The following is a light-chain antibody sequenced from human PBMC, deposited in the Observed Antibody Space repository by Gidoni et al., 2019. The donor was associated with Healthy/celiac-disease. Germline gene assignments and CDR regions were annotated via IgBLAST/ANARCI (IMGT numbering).Light chain of an antibody. V-gene: IGLV4-69*01. CDR3: QTWGTGIRV. J-gene: IGLJ3*02. CDR2: LNSDGSH. Sequence: QLVLTQSPSASASLGASVKLTCTLSSGHSSYAIAWQQQQPEKGPRYLIKLNSDGSHSKGYGLPDRFSGSSSGAERYLTISSLQSEYEADYYCQTWGTGIRVFGGGTKLTVL. CDR1: SGHSSYA.